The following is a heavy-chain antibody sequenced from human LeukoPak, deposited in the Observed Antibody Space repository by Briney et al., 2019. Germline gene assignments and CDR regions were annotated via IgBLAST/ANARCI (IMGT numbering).Heavy chain of an antibody. CDR2: MNPNSGNT. V-gene: IGHV1-8*02. J-gene: IGHJ4*02. CDR3: ARRHGRCSDGSCYYPDY. D-gene: IGHD2-15*01. CDR1: VYTFTSYD. Sequence: ASVTVSCMASVYTFTSYDINWVRQATGQGLEWMGWMNPNSGNTGYAQKFQGRVTMTRNSSITTAYMELSSLRSEDTAVYYCARRHGRCSDGSCYYPDYWGQGTLVTVSS.